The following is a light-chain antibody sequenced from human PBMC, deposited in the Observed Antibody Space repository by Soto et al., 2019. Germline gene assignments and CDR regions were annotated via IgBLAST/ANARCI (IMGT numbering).Light chain of an antibody. J-gene: IGKJ1*01. V-gene: IGKV1-5*03. CDR3: QHYNSYSEA. Sequence: IQMTQSPSTLSGSVGDRVTITCRASQTISSWLAWYQQKPGKAPKLLIYKASTLKSGVPSRFSGSGSGTEFTLTISSLQPDDFATYYCQHYNSYSEACGQGTKG. CDR1: QTISSW. CDR2: KAS.